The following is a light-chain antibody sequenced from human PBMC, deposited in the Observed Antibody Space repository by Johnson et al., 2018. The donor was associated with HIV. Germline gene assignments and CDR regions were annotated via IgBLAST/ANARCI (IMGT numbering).Light chain of an antibody. CDR1: SSNIGNNY. CDR3: RTWDSSLRSGF. J-gene: IGLJ1*01. Sequence: QSVLTQPPSVSAAPGQKVTISCSGSSSNIGNNYVSWYQQLPGTAPKLLIYDNNKRPSGTPDRFSGSKSATSATLGITGLQPGDEAVYYCRTWDSSLRSGFFGTGTKVTVL. V-gene: IGLV1-51*01. CDR2: DNN.